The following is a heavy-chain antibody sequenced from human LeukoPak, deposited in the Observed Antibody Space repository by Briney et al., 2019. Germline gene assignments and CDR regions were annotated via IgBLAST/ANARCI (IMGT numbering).Heavy chain of an antibody. Sequence: GESLKISFKGSGYSFTSYWIGWVRPTPGKGLEWMGIIYPGDSDTRYSPSFQGQVTISPDKSISTAYLQWSSLKASDTAMYYCARPPIAARPVDYWGQGTLVTVSS. V-gene: IGHV5-51*01. J-gene: IGHJ4*02. D-gene: IGHD6-6*01. CDR3: ARPPIAARPVDY. CDR1: GYSFTSYW. CDR2: IYPGDSDT.